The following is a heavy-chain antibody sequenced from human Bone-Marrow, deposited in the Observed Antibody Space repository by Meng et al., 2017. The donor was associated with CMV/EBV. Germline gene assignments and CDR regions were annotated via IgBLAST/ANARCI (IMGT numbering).Heavy chain of an antibody. CDR2: IKSKTDGGTT. Sequence: GGSLRLSCAASGFTFSTYEMNWVRQAPGKGLEWVGRIKSKTDGGTTDYAAPVKGRFTISRDDSKNTLYLQMNSLKTEDTAVYYCTTDLGGRYCSRTSCYFGYYYYGMDVWGQGTTVTVAS. J-gene: IGHJ6*02. V-gene: IGHV3-15*01. CDR3: TTDLGGRYCSRTSCYFGYYYYGMDV. CDR1: GFTFSTYE. D-gene: IGHD2-2*01.